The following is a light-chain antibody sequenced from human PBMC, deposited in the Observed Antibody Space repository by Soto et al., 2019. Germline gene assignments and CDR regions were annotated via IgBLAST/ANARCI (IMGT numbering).Light chain of an antibody. V-gene: IGKV1-39*01. Sequence: DIQMTQSPSSLSASVGDRVTVTCRASQSISRYLNWYQQKPGKAPKLLISAASSLQSGVPSRFSGSGSGTDFTLTISSLQPEDFATYYCQQSYSTLTFGGRTKVDIK. CDR2: AAS. CDR1: QSISRY. CDR3: QQSYSTLT. J-gene: IGKJ4*01.